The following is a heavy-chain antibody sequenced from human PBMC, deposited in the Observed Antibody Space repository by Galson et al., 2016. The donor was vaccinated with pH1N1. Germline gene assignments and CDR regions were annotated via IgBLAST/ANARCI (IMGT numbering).Heavy chain of an antibody. CDR3: ASNLRFLEWAQNYYYGMDV. CDR2: IYSGGRT. CDR1: GFTVSSNY. J-gene: IGHJ6*02. Sequence: SLRLSCAASGFTVSSNYMSWVRQAPGKGLEWVSVIYSGGRTYYADSVKGRFTISRDNSKNTLYLQMNSLRAEDTAVHYCASNLRFLEWAQNYYYGMDVWGQGTTVIVSS. V-gene: IGHV3-66*01. D-gene: IGHD3-3*01.